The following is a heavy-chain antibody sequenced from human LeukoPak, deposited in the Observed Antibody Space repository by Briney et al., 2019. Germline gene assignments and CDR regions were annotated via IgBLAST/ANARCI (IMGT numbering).Heavy chain of an antibody. J-gene: IGHJ5*02. V-gene: IGHV1-2*02. CDR2: INPKSGGT. CDR1: GYTFTAYY. CDR3: ARDWPYNWSNNWFDP. D-gene: IGHD1-20*01. Sequence: ASVKVSCKASGYTFTAYYIHWVRQAPGRELEWMGWINPKSGGTYYAQKLQGRVTMTTDTSTSTAYMELRSLRSDDTAVYYCARDWPYNWSNNWFDPWGQGTLVTVSS.